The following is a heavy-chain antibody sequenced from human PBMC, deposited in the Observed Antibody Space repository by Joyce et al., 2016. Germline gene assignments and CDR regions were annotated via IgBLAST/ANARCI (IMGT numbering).Heavy chain of an antibody. V-gene: IGHV4-59*01. J-gene: IGHJ4*02. D-gene: IGHD6-13*01. CDR3: ARVGSSWSFGY. CDR1: GDSIGTYY. CDR2: IFYTGST. Sequence: QVQLQESGPGLVKPSETLSLTCTVSGDSIGTYYWNWIRQPPGKGLEWIGYIFYTGSTYYNPSLKSRVTMSVEMSKNQFSLNLNSVTAADTAVYYCARVGSSWSFGYWGQGTLVTVSS.